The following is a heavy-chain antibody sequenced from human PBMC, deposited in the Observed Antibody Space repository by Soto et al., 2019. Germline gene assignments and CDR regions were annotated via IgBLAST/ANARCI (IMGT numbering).Heavy chain of an antibody. V-gene: IGHV3-30*18. CDR2: ISHDGSNK. D-gene: IGHD1-26*01. CDR1: GFTFSTFD. Sequence: QVQLVESGGGVVQPGRSLRLSCAASGFTFSTFDMHWVRQAPGKGLEWVTFISHDGSNKYYEDYVKGRFTISRDNSKNTLYLQMNSLRAEDTAVYFCAKDPDVGTSPYFDYWGQGTLVTVSS. J-gene: IGHJ4*02. CDR3: AKDPDVGTSPYFDY.